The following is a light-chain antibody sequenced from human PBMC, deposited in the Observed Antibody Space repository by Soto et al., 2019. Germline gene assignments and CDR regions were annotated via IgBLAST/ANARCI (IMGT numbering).Light chain of an antibody. CDR1: ERVVRY. J-gene: IGKJ4*01. CDR2: DTS. V-gene: IGKV3-11*02. Sequence: EIVLTQSPVTLSLSPGDTGTLSCRAGERVVRYLAWYQQKPGQAARLLMYDTSKRATGIPARFSGSGYGRDFTLTISTIVPEDFAVYSCQHRSNWPLTFGGWTKLEIK. CDR3: QHRSNWPLT.